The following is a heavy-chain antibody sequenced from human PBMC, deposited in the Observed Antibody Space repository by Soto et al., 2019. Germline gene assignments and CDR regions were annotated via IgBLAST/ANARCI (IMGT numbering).Heavy chain of an antibody. V-gene: IGHV4-34*01. Sequence: PVETLSLTCAVYGGSFSGYYWSWIRQPPGKGLEWIGEINHSGSTNYNPSLKSRVTISVDTSKNKFSLKLSSVNAADTAVYYCARVLSRGFWSAYYNFDYWGQGTMVTVYS. CDR1: GGSFSGYY. J-gene: IGHJ4*02. D-gene: IGHD3-3*01. CDR2: INHSGST. CDR3: ARVLSRGFWSAYYNFDY.